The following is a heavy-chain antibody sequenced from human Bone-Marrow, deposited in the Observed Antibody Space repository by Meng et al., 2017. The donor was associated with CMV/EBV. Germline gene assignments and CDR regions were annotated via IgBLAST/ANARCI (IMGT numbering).Heavy chain of an antibody. CDR2: ISAYNGNT. CDR3: ASTASSGGAFDI. CDR1: GYTFTSYD. J-gene: IGHJ3*02. D-gene: IGHD6-6*01. V-gene: IGHV1-18*01. Sequence: ASVKVSGKASGYTFTSYDINWVRQATGQGLEWMGWISAYNGNTNYAQKLQGRVTMTTDTSTSRAYMELRSLRSDDTAVYYCASTASSGGAFDIWGQGTMVTVSS.